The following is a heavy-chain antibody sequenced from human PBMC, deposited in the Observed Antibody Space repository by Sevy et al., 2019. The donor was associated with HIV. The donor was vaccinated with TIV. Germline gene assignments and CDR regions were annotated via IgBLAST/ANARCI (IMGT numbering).Heavy chain of an antibody. CDR2: IGGSGGRT. Sequence: GGSLRLSCTASGFTFTDYVMNWVRQAPGRGLEWVSAIGGSGGRTHYADSVKGRFTISRDNSKNTLCLQMNSLRAEDTAVYYCATDRISDWFFDSWGQGTLVTVSS. CDR3: ATDRISDWFFDS. CDR1: GFTFTDYV. D-gene: IGHD3-9*01. V-gene: IGHV3-23*01. J-gene: IGHJ4*02.